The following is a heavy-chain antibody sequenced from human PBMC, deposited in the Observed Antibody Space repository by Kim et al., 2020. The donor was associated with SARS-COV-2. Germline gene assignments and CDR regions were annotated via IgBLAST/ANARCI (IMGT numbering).Heavy chain of an antibody. Sequence: YEDSVKGRFTISRDNSKKMLYLQMNSLRAEDTAVYYCAKAGGSGSYSLDYWGQGTLVTVSS. J-gene: IGHJ4*02. D-gene: IGHD3-10*01. V-gene: IGHV3-23*03. CDR3: AKAGGSGSYSLDY.